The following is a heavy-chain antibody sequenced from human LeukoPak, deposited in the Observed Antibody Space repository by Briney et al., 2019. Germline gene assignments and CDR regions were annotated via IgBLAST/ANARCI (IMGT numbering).Heavy chain of an antibody. CDR1: GYTFTTYN. J-gene: IGHJ4*02. CDR2: INTNTGNP. V-gene: IGHV7-4-1*02. CDR3: ARDLLGWSARLCCY. D-gene: IGHD6-19*01. Sequence: ASVKVSCKASGYTFTTYNINWVRQAPGQGLEWMGWINTNTGNPTYAQGFTGRFVFSLDTSVSTAYLQISSLKAEDTAVYYCARDLLGWSARLCCYWGQGTLVTVSS.